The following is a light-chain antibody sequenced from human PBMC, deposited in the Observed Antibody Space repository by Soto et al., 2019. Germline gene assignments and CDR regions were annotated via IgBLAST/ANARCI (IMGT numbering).Light chain of an antibody. CDR3: QQRSNWSLT. V-gene: IGKV3-11*01. CDR1: QSINNY. CDR2: DAS. J-gene: IGKJ4*01. Sequence: EIVLTQSPGTLSLSPGERATLSCRASQSINNYLAWYQQKPGQAPRLLIYDASNRATDIPARFSGSGSGTDFTLTISSLEPEDFAVYYCQQRSNWSLTFGGGTKVDIK.